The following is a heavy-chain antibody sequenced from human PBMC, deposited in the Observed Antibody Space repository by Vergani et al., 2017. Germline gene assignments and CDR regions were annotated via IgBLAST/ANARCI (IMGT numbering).Heavy chain of an antibody. CDR2: IYYSGST. D-gene: IGHD5-18*01. CDR3: ARRNRGYVYQHYFDY. V-gene: IGHV4-39*01. Sequence: QLQLQESGPGLVKPSETLSLTCTVSGGSISSSSYYWGWIRQPPGKGLGWIGSIYYSGSTYHNPSLKSRVTISVDTSKNQFYLKLSSVTAADTAVYYCARRNRGYVYQHYFDYWGQGTLVTVSS. CDR1: GGSISSSSYY. J-gene: IGHJ4*02.